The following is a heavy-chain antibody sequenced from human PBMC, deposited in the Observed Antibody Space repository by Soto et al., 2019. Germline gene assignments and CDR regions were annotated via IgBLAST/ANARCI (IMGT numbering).Heavy chain of an antibody. J-gene: IGHJ6*03. D-gene: IGHD3-3*01. CDR1: GYTFTSYA. CDR2: INAGNGNT. CDR3: AGEFSDLGYYEFWSGHYYYYYMDV. V-gene: IGHV1-3*01. Sequence: QVQLVQSGAEVKKPGASVKVSCKASGYTFTSYAMHWVRQAPGQRLEWMGWINAGNGNTKYSQKFQGRVTITRDTSASTAYMELSSLRSEDTAGYYCAGEFSDLGYYEFWSGHYYYYYMDVWGKGTTVTVSS.